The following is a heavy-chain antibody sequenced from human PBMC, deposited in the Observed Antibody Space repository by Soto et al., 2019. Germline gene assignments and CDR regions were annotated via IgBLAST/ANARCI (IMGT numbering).Heavy chain of an antibody. CDR2: INSDGSST. Sequence: GGSLRLSCAASGFTFSSYWMHWVRQAPGKGLVWVSRINSDGSSTSYADSVKGRFTISRDNAKNTLYLQMNSLRAEDTAVYYCVWFAELFYMDVWGKGTTVTVSS. V-gene: IGHV3-74*01. CDR3: VWFAELFYMDV. J-gene: IGHJ6*03. CDR1: GFTFSSYW. D-gene: IGHD3-10*01.